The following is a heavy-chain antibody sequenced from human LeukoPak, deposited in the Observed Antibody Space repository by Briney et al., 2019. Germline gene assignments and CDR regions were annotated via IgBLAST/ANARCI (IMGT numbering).Heavy chain of an antibody. CDR3: AKGYYDSSGQEYYFDY. CDR2: ISGSGGST. D-gene: IGHD3-22*01. CDR1: GFTFSSYA. V-gene: IGHV3-23*01. Sequence: GGSLRLSCAASGFTFSSYAMSWVRQAQGKGLEWVSAISGSGGSTYYEDSVKGRFTISRDNSKNTLYLQMNSLRAEDTAVYYCAKGYYDSSGQEYYFDYWGQGTLVTVSS. J-gene: IGHJ4*02.